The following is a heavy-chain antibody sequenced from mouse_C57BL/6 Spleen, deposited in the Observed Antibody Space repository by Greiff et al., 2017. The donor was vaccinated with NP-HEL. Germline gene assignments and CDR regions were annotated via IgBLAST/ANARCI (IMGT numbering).Heavy chain of an antibody. J-gene: IGHJ4*01. CDR1: GYSITSDY. V-gene: IGHV3-8*01. CDR2: ISYSGST. D-gene: IGHD1-1*01. Sequence: DVKLVESGPGLAKPSQTLSLTCSVTGYSITSDYWNWIRKFPGNKLEYMGYISYSGSTYYNPSLKSRISITRDTSKNQYYLQLNSVTTEDTATYYCARGVLRFPYAMDYWGQGTSVTVSS. CDR3: ARGVLRFPYAMDY.